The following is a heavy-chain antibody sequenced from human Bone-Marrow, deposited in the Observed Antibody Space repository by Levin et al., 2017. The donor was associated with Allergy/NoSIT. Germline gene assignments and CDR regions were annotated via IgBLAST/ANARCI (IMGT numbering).Heavy chain of an antibody. CDR2: ISSSSSYI. D-gene: IGHD6-19*01. Sequence: PGGSLRLSCAASGFTFSSYSMNWVRQAPGKGLEWVSSISSSSSYIYYADSVKGRFTISRDNTKNSLYLQMNSLRAEDTAVYYCARERLVMVNWFDPWGQGTLVTVSS. CDR1: GFTFSSYS. J-gene: IGHJ5*02. V-gene: IGHV3-21*01. CDR3: ARERLVMVNWFDP.